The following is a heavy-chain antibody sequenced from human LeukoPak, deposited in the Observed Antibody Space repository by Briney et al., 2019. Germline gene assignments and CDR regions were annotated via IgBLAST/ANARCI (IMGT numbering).Heavy chain of an antibody. CDR2: IIPISGTT. CDR1: GGTLNSYV. CDR3: ATLCCGSYYMDV. V-gene: IGHV1-69*06. J-gene: IGHJ6*03. D-gene: IGHD2-15*01. Sequence: SVKVSCKASGGTLNSYVISWVRQAPGQGLEWMGGIIPISGTTNYAQKFQGRVTITANKSTSTAYMELSSLRSEDTAVYYCATLCCGSYYMDVWGKGTTVTVSS.